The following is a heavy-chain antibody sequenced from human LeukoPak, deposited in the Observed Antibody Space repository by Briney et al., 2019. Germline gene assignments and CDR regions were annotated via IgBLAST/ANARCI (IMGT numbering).Heavy chain of an antibody. CDR3: VKDWRDESNCGGDCLQY. CDR2: ISVSDGST. CDR1: GFTFIAYS. V-gene: IGHV3-23*01. Sequence: GGSLRLSCVASGFTFIAYSMTWVRQAPGKGRDWVPSISVSDGSTYYADFVRGRFTISSDNSKNTLHLHMNSLRAEDTAVYYCVKDWRDESNCGGDCLQYWGQGTLVTVSS. J-gene: IGHJ4*02. D-gene: IGHD2-21*02.